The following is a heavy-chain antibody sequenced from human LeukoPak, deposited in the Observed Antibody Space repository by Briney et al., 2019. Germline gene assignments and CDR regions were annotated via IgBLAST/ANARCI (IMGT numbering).Heavy chain of an antibody. J-gene: IGHJ5*02. CDR3: AKGSGCRIYNRFEA. V-gene: IGHV3-23*01. Sequence: GGSLRLSCATSGFIFNISAMNWVRQAPGKGLEWVSGLSGSGRSTYYADSVKGRFTISRDNSKNILYLQMTDLRADETAIYHCAKGSGCRIYNRFEAWGQGTLVTVSS. CDR1: GFIFNISA. D-gene: IGHD3-3*01. CDR2: LSGSGRST.